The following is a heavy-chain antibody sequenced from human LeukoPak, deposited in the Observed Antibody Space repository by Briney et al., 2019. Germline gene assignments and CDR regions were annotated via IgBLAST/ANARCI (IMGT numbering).Heavy chain of an antibody. J-gene: IGHJ1*01. V-gene: IGHV3-7*01. CDR1: GFTFSSYW. Sequence: GSLRLSCSASGFTFSSYWMSWVRQAPGKGLEWVANINQDGSVKYHVDSVKGRFTISRDNAKNSLYLQMNSLRAEDTAVYYCAGDYYDSSGLSHWGQGTLVTVSS. D-gene: IGHD3-22*01. CDR2: INQDGSVK. CDR3: AGDYYDSSGLSH.